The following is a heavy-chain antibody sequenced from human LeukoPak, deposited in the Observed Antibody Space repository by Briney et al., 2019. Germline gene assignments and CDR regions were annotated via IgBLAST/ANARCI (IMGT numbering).Heavy chain of an antibody. CDR3: VGGDRNGPKR. CDR1: GFTFSHYW. CDR2: IKEDGSEK. J-gene: IGHJ3*01. V-gene: IGHV3-7*01. Sequence: PGGSLRLSCAPSGFTFSHYWMSWVRQAPGKGLEWVANIKEDGSEKYYVDSVKGRFTISRDNAKNTLYLQMNSLRAEDTAVYFCVGGDRNGPKRWGQGTMVTVSS. D-gene: IGHD4/OR15-4a*01.